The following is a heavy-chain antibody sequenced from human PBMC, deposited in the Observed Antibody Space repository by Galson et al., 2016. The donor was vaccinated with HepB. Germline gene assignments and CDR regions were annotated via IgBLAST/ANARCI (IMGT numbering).Heavy chain of an antibody. J-gene: IGHJ6*02. CDR2: ICHGGSK. CDR3: ARDPPPVPDSALDV. Sequence: SLRLSCAASGFTVSSNCMSWVRQAPGKGLEWVSLICHGGSKYYTDSAKARFTISRDNTNNTLYLQMNNLRPEDTAVYFCARDPPPVPDSALDVWGQGTTVTVSS. CDR1: GFTVSSNC. V-gene: IGHV3-66*01. D-gene: IGHD2-15*01.